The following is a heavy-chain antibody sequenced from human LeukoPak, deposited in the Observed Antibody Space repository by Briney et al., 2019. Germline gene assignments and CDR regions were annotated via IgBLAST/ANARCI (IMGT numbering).Heavy chain of an antibody. J-gene: IGHJ5*02. V-gene: IGHV4-39*07. CDR3: ARAPQLAGWFDP. Sequence: PSETLSLTCAVSGGSISSSSYYWGWIRQPPGKGLEWIGSIYYSGSTYYNPSLKSRVTISVDTSKNQFSLKLSSVTAADTAVYYCARAPQLAGWFDPWGQGTLVTVSS. CDR2: IYYSGST. CDR1: GGSISSSSYY. D-gene: IGHD6-6*01.